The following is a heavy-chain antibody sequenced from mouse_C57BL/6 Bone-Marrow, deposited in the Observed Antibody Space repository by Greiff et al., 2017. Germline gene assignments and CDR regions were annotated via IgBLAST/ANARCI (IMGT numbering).Heavy chain of an antibody. V-gene: IGHV14-3*01. D-gene: IGHD3-2*02. Sequence: VQLKESVAELVRPGASVKLSCTASGFNIKNTYMHWVKQRPEQGLEWIGRIDPANGNTKYAPKFQGKATITADTSSNTAYLQLSRLTSEDTAIYYCARVPDSSGYFAYWGQGTLVTVSA. CDR2: IDPANGNT. CDR3: ARVPDSSGYFAY. CDR1: GFNIKNTY. J-gene: IGHJ3*01.